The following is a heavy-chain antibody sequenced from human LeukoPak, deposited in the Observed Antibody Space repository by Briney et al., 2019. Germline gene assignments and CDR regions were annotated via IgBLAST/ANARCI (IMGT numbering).Heavy chain of an antibody. CDR2: ISYSANT. CDR1: GGSINITPHY. Sequence: SETLSLTCTISGGSINITPHYWGWVRQPPGKGLEWTGSISYSANTFFNPSLKSRISLSVDASRNQFSLKLNSVTAEDTAMYFCAKIVVSGTNWFDPWGQGSLVIVSS. J-gene: IGHJ5*02. D-gene: IGHD6-19*01. CDR3: AKIVVSGTNWFDP. V-gene: IGHV4-39*01.